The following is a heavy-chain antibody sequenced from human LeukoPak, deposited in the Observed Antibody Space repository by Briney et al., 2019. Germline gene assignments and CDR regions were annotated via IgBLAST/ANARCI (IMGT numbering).Heavy chain of an antibody. V-gene: IGHV3-7*01. J-gene: IGHJ4*02. CDR1: GFTFTNYG. D-gene: IGHD2-21*02. Sequence: PGGSLRLSCAASGFTFTNYGMHWVRQAPGKGLEWVANIKQDGSEKYYVDSVKGRFTFSRDNAKNSLYLQMNSLRVEDTAVYYCARNRDWAFDYWGQGSLVTVSS. CDR2: IKQDGSEK. CDR3: ARNRDWAFDY.